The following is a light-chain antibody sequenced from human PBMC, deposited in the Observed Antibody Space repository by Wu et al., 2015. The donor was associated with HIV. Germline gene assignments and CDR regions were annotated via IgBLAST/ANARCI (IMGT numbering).Light chain of an antibody. CDR3: QQYNNWGT. J-gene: IGKJ1*01. CDR1: QSISSRY. V-gene: IGKV3-20*01. CDR2: AAS. Sequence: EIVLTQSPGTLSLSPGERATLSCRASQSISSRYLAWYQHKPGQSPRLLIFAASSRATGIPDRFSGSGSGTDFTLTISSLQSEDFAVYYCQQYNNWGTFGQGTKVEIK.